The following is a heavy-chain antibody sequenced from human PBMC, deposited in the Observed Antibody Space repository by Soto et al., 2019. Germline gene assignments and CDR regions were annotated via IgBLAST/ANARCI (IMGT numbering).Heavy chain of an antibody. D-gene: IGHD5-18*01. Sequence: PGGSLRLSCAASGFTFSSYAMPWVRQAPGKGLEWVAVISYDGSNKYYADSVKGRFPISRDNSKNTLYLQMNSLRAEDTAVYYCARDLGMDTAMAAGWFDPWGQGTLVTVS. CDR1: GFTFSSYA. V-gene: IGHV3-30-3*01. J-gene: IGHJ5*02. CDR2: ISYDGSNK. CDR3: ARDLGMDTAMAAGWFDP.